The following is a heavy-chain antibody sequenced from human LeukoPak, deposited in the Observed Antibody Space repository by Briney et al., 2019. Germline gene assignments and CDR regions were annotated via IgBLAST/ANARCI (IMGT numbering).Heavy chain of an antibody. V-gene: IGHV3-23*01. CDR3: AKDQRPDSGYDIDY. J-gene: IGHJ4*02. CDR1: GFTVGTNY. Sequence: PGGSLTLSCAASGFTVGTNYMNWVRQAPGKGLEWVSVIYGSGDTTNYADSVKGRFTISRDNSKNMLYLQMHGLRAEDTAVYYCAKDQRPDSGYDIDYWGQGTLVTVSS. CDR2: IYGSGDTT. D-gene: IGHD5-12*01.